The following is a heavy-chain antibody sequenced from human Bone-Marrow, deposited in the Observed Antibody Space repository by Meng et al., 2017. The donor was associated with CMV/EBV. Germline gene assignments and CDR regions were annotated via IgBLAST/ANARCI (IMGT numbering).Heavy chain of an antibody. Sequence: GGSLRLSCAASGFTFSSYAMSWVRQAPGKGLEWMGIIYPGDSDTRYSPSFQGQVTISADKSISTAYLQWSSLKASDTAMYYCSRSGADYSITYWGQGTLVTFSS. V-gene: IGHV5-51*01. D-gene: IGHD4-11*01. J-gene: IGHJ4*02. CDR3: SRSGADYSITY. CDR2: IYPGDSDT. CDR1: GFTFSSYA.